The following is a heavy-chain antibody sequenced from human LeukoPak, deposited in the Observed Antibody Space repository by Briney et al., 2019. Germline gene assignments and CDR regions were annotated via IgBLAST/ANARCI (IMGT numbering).Heavy chain of an antibody. CDR3: ATKFDRRSDGSVDY. CDR2: FDPEDGEA. D-gene: IGHD3-22*01. Sequence: GASVKVSCKVSGYILTELSMHWVRQAPGKGLEWMGGFDPEDGEAIYAQKFQGRVTMTEDTSTDTAYMELSSLRFEDTAVYYCATKFDRRSDGSVDYWGQGILVTVSS. CDR1: GYILTELS. J-gene: IGHJ4*02. V-gene: IGHV1-24*01.